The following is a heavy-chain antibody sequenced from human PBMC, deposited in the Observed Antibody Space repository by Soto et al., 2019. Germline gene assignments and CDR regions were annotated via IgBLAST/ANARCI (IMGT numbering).Heavy chain of an antibody. CDR3: VRDSLFDH. V-gene: IGHV3-48*02. Sequence: EVQLVESGGDLVQPGGSLRLSCVASGFTFNTYNMNWIRQAPGKGLEWVSYILSSSGTIYYADSVKGRFTISRDNAKNSVYLQMNSLRDEDTAVYYCVRDSLFDHWGQGTLVTVSS. CDR2: ILSSSGTI. CDR1: GFTFNTYN. J-gene: IGHJ4*02.